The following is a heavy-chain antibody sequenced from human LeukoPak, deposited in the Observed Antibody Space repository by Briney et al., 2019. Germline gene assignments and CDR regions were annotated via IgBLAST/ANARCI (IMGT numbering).Heavy chain of an antibody. CDR2: IQSDGSNK. D-gene: IGHD1-14*01. Sequence: GGSLRLSCAASGFTFQNYGMHWVRQAPGKGLEWVAFIQSDGSNKYYADSVKGRFTISRDNSKNTLYLQMNSLRAEDTAVYYCAKEYNSYFDYWGQGTLVTVSS. J-gene: IGHJ4*02. CDR1: GFTFQNYG. V-gene: IGHV3-30*02. CDR3: AKEYNSYFDY.